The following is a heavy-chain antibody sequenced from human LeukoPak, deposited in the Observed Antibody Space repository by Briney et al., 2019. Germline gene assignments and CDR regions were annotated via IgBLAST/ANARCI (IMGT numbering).Heavy chain of an antibody. CDR3: WRAADH. V-gene: IGHV4-39*01. CDR2: LYSNGNT. J-gene: IGHJ4*02. Sequence: SETLSLTCSFSGGSIRGGGYYWGWVRQPPGKGLEWIASLYSNGNTFYNPSLKSRVTISEESSKSQFSLKLRTVTAADTAVYFCWRAADHWGQGILVTVSS. CDR1: GGSIRGGGYY.